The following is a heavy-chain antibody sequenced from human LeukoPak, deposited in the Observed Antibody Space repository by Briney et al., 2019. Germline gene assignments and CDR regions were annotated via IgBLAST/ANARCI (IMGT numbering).Heavy chain of an antibody. Sequence: ASMKVSCKASGYTFSRYGITWVRQAPGQGLEWMGWITAYDGNTNFAQNFQARVTMTTDTSTNTAYMELRSLGSDDTAVYYCARQSFIAGDNWNYVLNGDDALDIWGQGTMVTVSS. V-gene: IGHV1-18*01. J-gene: IGHJ3*02. CDR3: ARQSFIAGDNWNYVLNGDDALDI. D-gene: IGHD1-7*01. CDR1: GYTFSRYG. CDR2: ITAYDGNT.